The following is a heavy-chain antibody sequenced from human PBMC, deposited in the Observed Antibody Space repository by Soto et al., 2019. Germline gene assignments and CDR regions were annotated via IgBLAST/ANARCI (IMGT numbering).Heavy chain of an antibody. CDR1: GGSISSSDYW. J-gene: IGHJ4*02. CDR2: IYYTGST. D-gene: IGHD6-13*01. V-gene: IGHV4-39*01. CDR3: ARQIGRGSWSLDH. Sequence: QLQLQESGPGLVKPAETLSLTCTVSGGSISSSDYWWGWIRQPPGKGLEWIGSIYYTGSTYYNPSLKSRVIISVDTSKNQFSLRLSSVTAADTAVYYCARQIGRGSWSLDHWCQGTLVPVSS.